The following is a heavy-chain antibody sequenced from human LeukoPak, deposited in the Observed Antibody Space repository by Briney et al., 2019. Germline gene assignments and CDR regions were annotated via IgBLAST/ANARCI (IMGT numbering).Heavy chain of an antibody. D-gene: IGHD3-22*01. V-gene: IGHV5-51*01. J-gene: IGHJ4*02. Sequence: GESLKISCKGSGHSFTNYWIGWVRQMPGKGLEWMGIIYPGDSDTRYSPSFQGQVTISVDKSINTAYLQWSSLKASDTAMYYCASLRSSGYYSPFDYWGQGTLVTVSS. CDR2: IYPGDSDT. CDR1: GHSFTNYW. CDR3: ASLRSSGYYSPFDY.